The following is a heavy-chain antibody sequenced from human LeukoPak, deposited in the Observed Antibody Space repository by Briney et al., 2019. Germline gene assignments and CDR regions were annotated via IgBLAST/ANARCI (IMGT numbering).Heavy chain of an antibody. D-gene: IGHD1-1*01. J-gene: IGHJ6*02. CDR1: GFTFGDHV. CDR2: IRIKGYRGTT. Sequence: GGSLRLSCTASGFTFGDHVMSWVRQAPGKGLEWVGFIRIKGYRGTTEYAASVKGRFSISRDDSQSIAYLQMTSLKTEDTAVYYCTRGTIQLWLHNGMDVWGQGTTVTVSS. V-gene: IGHV3-49*04. CDR3: TRGTIQLWLHNGMDV.